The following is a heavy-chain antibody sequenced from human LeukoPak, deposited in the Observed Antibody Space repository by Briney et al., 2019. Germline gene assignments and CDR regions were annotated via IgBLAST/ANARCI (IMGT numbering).Heavy chain of an antibody. CDR1: GGTFSSYA. D-gene: IGHD3-10*01. J-gene: IGHJ3*02. Sequence: ASVKVSCKASGGTFSSYAISWVRQAPGQGLEWMGGIIPIFGTANYAQKFQGRVTMTRDTSTSTVYMELSSLRSEDTAVYYCAVTLGVRDAFDIWGQGTMVTVSS. CDR2: IIPIFGTA. V-gene: IGHV1-69*05. CDR3: AVTLGVRDAFDI.